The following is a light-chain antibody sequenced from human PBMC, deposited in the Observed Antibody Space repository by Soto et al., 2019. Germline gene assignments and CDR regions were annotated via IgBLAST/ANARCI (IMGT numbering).Light chain of an antibody. CDR3: QQYGSSAGT. CDR1: QSVSSSY. V-gene: IGKV3-20*01. Sequence: EIVLTQSPGTLSLSPGERATLSCRASQSVSSSYLAWYQQKPGQAPRLLIYGASSRATGIPDRFSGSGSGTDFTLTISRLEPEDFAVYYCQQYGSSAGTLGQGTKVDIK. CDR2: GAS. J-gene: IGKJ1*01.